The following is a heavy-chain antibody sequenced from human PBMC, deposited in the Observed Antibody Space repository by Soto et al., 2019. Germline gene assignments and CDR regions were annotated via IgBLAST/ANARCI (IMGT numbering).Heavy chain of an antibody. J-gene: IGHJ4*02. CDR2: IIPIFGTA. Sequence: ASVKVSCKASGGTFSSYAISWVRQAPGQGLEWMGGIIPIFGTANYAQKFQGRVTITADESTSTACMELSSLRSEDTAVYYCARFGLGYGDYGLDYWGQGNLVTVSS. V-gene: IGHV1-69*13. CDR1: GGTFSSYA. CDR3: ARFGLGYGDYGLDY. D-gene: IGHD4-17*01.